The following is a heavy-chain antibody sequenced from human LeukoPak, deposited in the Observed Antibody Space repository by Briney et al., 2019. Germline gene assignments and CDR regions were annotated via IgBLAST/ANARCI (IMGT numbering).Heavy chain of an antibody. CDR2: ISYSGST. CDR1: GGSISSYY. J-gene: IGHJ4*02. CDR3: ARGWFYFDY. D-gene: IGHD6-19*01. Sequence: PETLSLTCTVSGGSISSYYWSWIRQPPGKGLEWIGYISYSGSTNYNPSLRSRVTMSVDTSKNQFSLKLTSVTAADTAVYYCARGWFYFDYWGQGTLDTVSS. V-gene: IGHV4-59*08.